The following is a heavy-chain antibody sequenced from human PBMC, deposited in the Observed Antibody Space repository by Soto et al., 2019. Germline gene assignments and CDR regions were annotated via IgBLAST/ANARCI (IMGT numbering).Heavy chain of an antibody. D-gene: IGHD5-18*01. CDR2: ILPIFHTT. J-gene: IGHJ4*02. Sequence: QVQLVQSGAEVKKPGSSVKVSCQASGGFFSSNAISWVRQAPGQGLEWMGGILPIFHTTHYAQKFQGRVTITADESTSTAYMELSSLKSEDTALYYYATGGRGYSSAPRFYFEYWGQGTLVPVSS. CDR3: ATGGRGYSSAPRFYFEY. CDR1: GGFFSSNA. V-gene: IGHV1-69*01.